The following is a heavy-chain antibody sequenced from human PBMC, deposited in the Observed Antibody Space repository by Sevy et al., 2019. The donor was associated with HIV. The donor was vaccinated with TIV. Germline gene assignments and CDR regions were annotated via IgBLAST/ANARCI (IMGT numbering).Heavy chain of an antibody. CDR2: IYYSGST. V-gene: IGHV4-39*01. CDR3: ARQGWSVVVVAASGNGLDV. Sequence: SETLSLTCTVSGGSISSSSYYWAWIRQPPGKGLEWIGSIYYSGSTYYNPSLKSRVTISVDTSKNQFSLKVTSVTAADTAVYYCARQGWSVVVVAASGNGLDVWGQGTTVTVPS. CDR1: GGSISSSSYY. D-gene: IGHD2-15*01. J-gene: IGHJ6*02.